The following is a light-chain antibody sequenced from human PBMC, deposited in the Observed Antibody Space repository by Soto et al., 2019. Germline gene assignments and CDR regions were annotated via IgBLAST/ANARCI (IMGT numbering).Light chain of an antibody. CDR3: QQINSYLWT. CDR1: QGISSY. J-gene: IGKJ1*01. CDR2: AAS. V-gene: IGKV1-9*01. Sequence: DIQLTQSPSFLSASAGDRVTITCRASQGISSYLAWYQQKPGKAPKLLIYAASTLQSGVPSRFSGSGSGTEFTLTISSLQPEDFATYYCQQINSYLWTFGQGTKVDIK.